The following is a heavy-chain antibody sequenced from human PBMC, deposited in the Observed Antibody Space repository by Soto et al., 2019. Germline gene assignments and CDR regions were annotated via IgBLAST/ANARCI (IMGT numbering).Heavy chain of an antibody. D-gene: IGHD5-18*01. V-gene: IGHV1-69*13. CDR3: GIQLWLRNRYYYYGMDV. Sequence: SVKVSCKASGGTSSSYAISWVRQAPGQGLEWMGGIIPIFGTANYAQKFQGRVTITADESTSTAYMELSSLRSEDTAVYYCGIQLWLRNRYYYYGMDVWGQGTTVTAP. CDR1: GGTSSSYA. J-gene: IGHJ6*02. CDR2: IIPIFGTA.